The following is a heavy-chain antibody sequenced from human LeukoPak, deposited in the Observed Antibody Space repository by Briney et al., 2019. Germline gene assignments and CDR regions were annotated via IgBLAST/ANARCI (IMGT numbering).Heavy chain of an antibody. CDR3: ARGISTSTCCHFDS. D-gene: IGHD2-2*01. V-gene: IGHV3-66*02. Sequence: GGSLRLSCAASGFTVSSDYVTWVRQAPGKGLEWVSIIYRSGSTYSADSVKGRFTISRDNSKNTLYLQMNSLKPEDTAVYYCARGISTSTCCHFDSWGQGTLVTVSS. CDR1: GFTVSSDY. J-gene: IGHJ4*02. CDR2: IYRSGST.